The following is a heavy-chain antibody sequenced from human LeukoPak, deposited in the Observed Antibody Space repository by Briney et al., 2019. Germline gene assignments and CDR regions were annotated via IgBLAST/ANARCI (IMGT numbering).Heavy chain of an antibody. Sequence: LETLSLTCTVSGGSISSSIYYWGGFRQPPGRGREGLGSIDYRGSPYYNPPLKSRVPISEHTSKNQFSLKLSSVTAADTAVYYCARHVVDTAMNWGQGTLVTVSS. CDR3: ARHVVDTAMN. V-gene: IGHV4-39*01. CDR1: GGSISSSIYY. D-gene: IGHD5-18*01. CDR2: IDYRGSP. J-gene: IGHJ4*02.